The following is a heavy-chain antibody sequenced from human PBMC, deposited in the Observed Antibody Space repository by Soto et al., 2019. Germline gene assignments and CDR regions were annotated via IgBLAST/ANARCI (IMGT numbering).Heavy chain of an antibody. CDR2: IRNTPYGGTT. D-gene: IGHD2-2*03. Sequence: PGGSLRLSCNFSGFRFSEHAMTWVRQAPGKRLEWVGFIRNTPYGGTTDYAASVRGRFTISRDDSESIAYLQMNSLKTEDSGVYYCSRGSFGYYGPWGPGTLVTVSS. J-gene: IGHJ5*02. CDR1: GFRFSEHA. CDR3: SRGSFGYYGP. V-gene: IGHV3-49*04.